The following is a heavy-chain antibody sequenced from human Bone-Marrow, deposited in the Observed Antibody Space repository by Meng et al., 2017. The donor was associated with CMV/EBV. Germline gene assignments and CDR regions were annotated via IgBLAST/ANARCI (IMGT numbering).Heavy chain of an antibody. CDR2: INHSGST. Sequence: GSLRLSCAVYGGSFSGYYWSWIRQPPGKGLEWIGEINHSGSTNYNPSLKSRVTISVDTSKNQFSLKLSSVTAADTAVYYCARGGYSGSYYDYWGQGTLVTVSS. J-gene: IGHJ4*02. D-gene: IGHD1-26*01. V-gene: IGHV4-34*01. CDR3: ARGGYSGSYYDY. CDR1: GGSFSGYY.